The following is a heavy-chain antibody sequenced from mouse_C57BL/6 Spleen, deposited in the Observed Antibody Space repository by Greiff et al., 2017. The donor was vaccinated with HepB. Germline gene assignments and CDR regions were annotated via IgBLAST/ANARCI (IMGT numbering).Heavy chain of an antibody. Sequence: QVQLKESGPELVKPGASVKISCKASGYAFSSSWMNWVKQRPGKGLEWIGRIYPGDGDTNYNGKFKGKATLTADKSSSTAYMQLSSLTSEDSAVYFCARNPRQHPAMDYWGQGTSVTVSS. CDR3: ARNPRQHPAMDY. CDR1: GYAFSSSW. CDR2: IYPGDGDT. J-gene: IGHJ4*01. V-gene: IGHV1-82*01.